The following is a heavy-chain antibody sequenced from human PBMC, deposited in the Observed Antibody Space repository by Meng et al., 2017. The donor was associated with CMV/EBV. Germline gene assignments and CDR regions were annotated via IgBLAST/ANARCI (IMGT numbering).Heavy chain of an antibody. D-gene: IGHD5/OR15-5a*01. CDR3: ARNVSSDGMDV. V-gene: IGHV3-21*01. J-gene: IGHJ6*02. CDR1: GFTFSSYS. CDR2: ISSSSSNI. Sequence: GESLKISCAASGFTFSSYSMNWVRQAPGKGLEWVSSISSSSSNIYYADSVKGRFTISRDNAKNSLYLQMNSLRAEDTAVYYCARNVSSDGMDVWGQGTTVTVSS.